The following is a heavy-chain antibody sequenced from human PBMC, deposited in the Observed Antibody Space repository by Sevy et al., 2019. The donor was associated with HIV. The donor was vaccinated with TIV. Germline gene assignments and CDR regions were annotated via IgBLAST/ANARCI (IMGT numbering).Heavy chain of an antibody. V-gene: IGHV3-23*01. D-gene: IGHD2-21*02. Sequence: GGSLRLSCAASGFTLGSYTMNWVRQAPGEGLEWVASISATGGSTYYADSVKGRFTISRDVSKGLLYLQMNSLTGEATAIFYWAKTLQKLPFQPHYFDYWGQGTLVTVSS. CDR1: GFTLGSYT. CDR3: AKTLQKLPFQPHYFDY. J-gene: IGHJ4*02. CDR2: ISATGGST.